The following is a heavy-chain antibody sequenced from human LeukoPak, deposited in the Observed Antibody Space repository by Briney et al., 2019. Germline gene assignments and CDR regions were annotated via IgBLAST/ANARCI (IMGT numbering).Heavy chain of an antibody. V-gene: IGHV1-69*13. CDR3: ARGAGEQLVHRRYYYGMDV. D-gene: IGHD6-6*01. CDR2: IIPIFGTA. J-gene: IGHJ6*04. Sequence: ASVKVSCKASGGTFSSYAISWVRQAPGQGLEWMGGIIPIFGTANYAQKFQGRVTITADESTSTAYMELSSLRSEDTAVYYCARGAGEQLVHRRYYYGMDVWGKGTTVTVSS. CDR1: GGTFSSYA.